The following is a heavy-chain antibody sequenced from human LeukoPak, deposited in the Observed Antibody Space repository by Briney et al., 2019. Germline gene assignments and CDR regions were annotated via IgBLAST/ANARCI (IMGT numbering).Heavy chain of an antibody. CDR3: ARGTILEPFDI. Sequence: ASVKVSCKASGYTFTDYYMHWVRQAPGQGLEWMGWIHPKSGGTSYEQSFQGGVIMTSDTSISTAYMEVRRLTSDDTAVYCCARGTILEPFDIWGQGTMVTVSS. CDR1: GYTFTDYY. CDR2: IHPKSGGT. D-gene: IGHD3-3*01. V-gene: IGHV1-2*02. J-gene: IGHJ3*02.